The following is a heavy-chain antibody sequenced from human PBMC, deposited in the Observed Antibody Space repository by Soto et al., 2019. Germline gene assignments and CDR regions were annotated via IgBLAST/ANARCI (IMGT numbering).Heavy chain of an antibody. D-gene: IGHD1-26*01. CDR3: AGEKVGTTGIDF. Sequence: QAQLVQSGAEVKKPGASVKVSCKASGYTFTGYDINWVRQATGQGLEWMGWMNPNSGNTGYAQNSQGRVTMARDNYITTAYLELTSLRDDDSAVFYCAGEKVGTTGIDFWGQGTLVTVSS. CDR2: MNPNSGNT. V-gene: IGHV1-8*01. CDR1: GYTFTGYD. J-gene: IGHJ4*02.